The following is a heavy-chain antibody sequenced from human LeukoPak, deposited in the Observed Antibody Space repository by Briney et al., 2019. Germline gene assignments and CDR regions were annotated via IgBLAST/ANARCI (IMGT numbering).Heavy chain of an antibody. D-gene: IGHD3-22*01. CDR2: IYYSGST. Sequence: SQTLSLTCTVSGGSINSGSYYWSWIRQPPGKGLEWIGYIYYSGSTNYNPSLKSRVTISVDTSKNQFSLKLSSVTAADTAVYYCARGGTPAYYYDSSGHAFDYWGQGTLVTVSS. CDR1: GGSINSGSYY. V-gene: IGHV4-61*01. CDR3: ARGGTPAYYYDSSGHAFDY. J-gene: IGHJ4*02.